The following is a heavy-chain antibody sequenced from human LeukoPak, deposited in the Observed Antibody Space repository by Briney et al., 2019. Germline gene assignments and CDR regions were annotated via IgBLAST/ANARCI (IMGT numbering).Heavy chain of an antibody. CDR1: GFTFSSYG. Sequence: GGSLRLSCAASGFTFSSYGMHWVRQAPGKGLEWVAVISYDGSNKYYADSVKGRFTISRDNSKNTLYLQMNSLRAEDTAVYYCAKDYYDSSGYQHYEDYWGQGTLVTVSS. CDR3: AKDYYDSSGYQHYEDY. CDR2: ISYDGSNK. J-gene: IGHJ4*02. D-gene: IGHD3-22*01. V-gene: IGHV3-30*18.